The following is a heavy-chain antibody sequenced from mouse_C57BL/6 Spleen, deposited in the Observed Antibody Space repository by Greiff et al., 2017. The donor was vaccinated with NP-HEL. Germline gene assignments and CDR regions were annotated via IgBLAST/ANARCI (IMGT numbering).Heavy chain of an antibody. Sequence: DVMLVESGEGLVKPGGSLKLSCAASGFTFSSYAMSWVRQTPEKRLEWVAYISSGGDYIYYADTVKGRFTISRDNARNTLYLQMSSLKSEDTAMYYCSFGFYYGSPAMDYWGQGTSVTVSS. V-gene: IGHV5-9-1*02. CDR1: GFTFSSYA. D-gene: IGHD1-1*01. CDR3: SFGFYYGSPAMDY. J-gene: IGHJ4*01. CDR2: ISSGGDYI.